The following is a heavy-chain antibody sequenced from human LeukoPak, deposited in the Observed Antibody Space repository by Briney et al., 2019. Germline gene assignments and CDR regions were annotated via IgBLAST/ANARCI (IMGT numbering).Heavy chain of an antibody. J-gene: IGHJ4*02. CDR3: AGHPASYDSSGYYF. V-gene: IGHV4-38-2*02. Sequence: PSETLSLTCTVSGYSISSGYYWGWIRQPPGKGLEWIGSIYHSGSTYYNPSLKSRVTISVDTSKNQFSLKLSSVTAADTAVYYCAGHPASYDSSGYYFWGQGTLVTVSS. D-gene: IGHD3-22*01. CDR1: GYSISSGYY. CDR2: IYHSGST.